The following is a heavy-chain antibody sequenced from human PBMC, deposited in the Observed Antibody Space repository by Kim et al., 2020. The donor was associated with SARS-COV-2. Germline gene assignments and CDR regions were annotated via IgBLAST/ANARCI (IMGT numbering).Heavy chain of an antibody. V-gene: IGHV3-21*01. J-gene: IGHJ4*02. D-gene: IGHD1-26*01. CDR3: ARAPTVGAYYFDY. Sequence: YADSVKGRFTISRDSAKNSVYLQMNSLRAEDTAVYYCARAPTVGAYYFDYWGQGTLVTVSS.